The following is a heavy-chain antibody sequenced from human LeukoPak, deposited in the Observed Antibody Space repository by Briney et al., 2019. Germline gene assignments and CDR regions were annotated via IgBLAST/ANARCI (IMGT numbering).Heavy chain of an antibody. CDR3: ARDLRYSYGSLDV. CDR2: ISSSSSYI. Sequence: GGSLRLSCAASGFTFRTYRMNWVRQSPGKGLGWVSSISSSSSYIYYADSVKGRFTISRDNAKNSLYLQMNSLRAEDTAVYYCARDLRYSYGSLDVWGQGTTVTVSS. V-gene: IGHV3-21*01. D-gene: IGHD5-18*01. J-gene: IGHJ6*02. CDR1: GFTFRTYR.